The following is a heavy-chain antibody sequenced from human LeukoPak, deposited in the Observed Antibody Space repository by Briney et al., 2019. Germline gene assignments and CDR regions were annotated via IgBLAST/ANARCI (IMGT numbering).Heavy chain of an antibody. CDR3: ARDLIIGCSSTSCPHWYFDL. J-gene: IGHJ2*01. D-gene: IGHD2-2*01. CDR2: IKQDGSEK. V-gene: IGHV3-7*01. Sequence: GRSLRLSCAASGFTFSSYWMSWVRQAPGKGLEWVANIKQDGSEKYYVDSVKGRFTISRDNAKNSLYLQMNSLRAEDTAVYYCARDLIIGCSSTSCPHWYFDLWGRGTLVTVSS. CDR1: GFTFSSYW.